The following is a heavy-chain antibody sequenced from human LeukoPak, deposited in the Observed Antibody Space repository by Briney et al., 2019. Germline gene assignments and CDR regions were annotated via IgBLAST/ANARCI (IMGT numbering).Heavy chain of an antibody. D-gene: IGHD3-22*01. J-gene: IGHJ4*02. Sequence: GGSLRLSCAASGFTFSTYTMNWVRQAPGKGLEWVSAISGSGGSTYYADSVEGRFTISRDNSKNTLYLQMNSLRAEDTAVYYCAKGQHYYDSSGPSYFDYWGQGTLVTVSS. CDR3: AKGQHYYDSSGPSYFDY. CDR1: GFTFSTYT. V-gene: IGHV3-23*01. CDR2: ISGSGGST.